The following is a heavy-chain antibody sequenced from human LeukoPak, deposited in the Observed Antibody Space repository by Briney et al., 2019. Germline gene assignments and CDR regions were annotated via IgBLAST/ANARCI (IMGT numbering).Heavy chain of an antibody. CDR3: ARDRISRQWLGTTDAFDI. D-gene: IGHD6-19*01. CDR1: GFTFSSYT. V-gene: IGHV3-21*01. CDR2: ISSSSTYI. J-gene: IGHJ3*02. Sequence: PGGSLRLSCAASGFTFSSYTMNWVRQAPGKGLEWVSSISSSSTYINYADSVKGRFTISRDNAKNSLYLQMNSLRAEDTAVYYCARDRISRQWLGTTDAFDIWGQGTMVTVSS.